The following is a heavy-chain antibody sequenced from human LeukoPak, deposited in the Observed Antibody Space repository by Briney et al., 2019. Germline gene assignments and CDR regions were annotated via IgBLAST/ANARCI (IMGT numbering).Heavy chain of an antibody. CDR1: GGSISSGDYY. CDR3: ARRDGLYYFDY. J-gene: IGHJ4*02. CDR2: IYYSGST. D-gene: IGHD2-8*01. V-gene: IGHV4-39*01. Sequence: PSETLSLTCTVSGGSISSGDYYWSWIRQPPGKGLEWIGSIYYSGSTYYNPSLKSRVTISVDTSKNQFSLKLSSVTAADTAVYYCARRDGLYYFDYWGQGTLVTVSS.